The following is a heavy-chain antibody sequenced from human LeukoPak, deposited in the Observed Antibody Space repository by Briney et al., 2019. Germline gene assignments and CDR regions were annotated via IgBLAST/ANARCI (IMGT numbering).Heavy chain of an antibody. V-gene: IGHV1-18*01. CDR2: ISAYNGNT. Sequence: ASVKVSCKASGYTFTSYGISWVRQAPGQGLEWMGWISAYNGNTNYAQKLQGRVTMTTDTSTSTAYMELRSLRSDDTAVYYCARSSGTPKTYYYYMDVWGKGTTVTVSS. D-gene: IGHD3-10*01. CDR3: ARSSGTPKTYYYYMDV. J-gene: IGHJ6*03. CDR1: GYTFTSYG.